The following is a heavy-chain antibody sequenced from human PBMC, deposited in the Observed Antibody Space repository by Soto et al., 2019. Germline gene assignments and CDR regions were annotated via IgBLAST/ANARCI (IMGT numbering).Heavy chain of an antibody. CDR1: GFTFSTYW. V-gene: IGHV3-7*03. Sequence: GGSLRLSCTASGFTFSTYWMSWVRQAPGMRLEWVANIGEDGSEKYYVDSVKGRFTISRDNAKNSLYLQMNSLRADDTAVYYCARGSGGHNYYYGMDVWGQGTTVTVSS. D-gene: IGHD2-15*01. CDR2: IGEDGSEK. CDR3: ARGSGGHNYYYGMDV. J-gene: IGHJ6*02.